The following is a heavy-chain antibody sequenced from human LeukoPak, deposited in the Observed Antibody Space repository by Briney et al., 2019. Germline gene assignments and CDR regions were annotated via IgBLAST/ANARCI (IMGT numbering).Heavy chain of an antibody. CDR3: AKDGPRGNWNYWVY. Sequence: PGGSLRLSCAASGFTFSSYAMHWVRQAPGKGLEWVAVISYDGSNKYYADSVKGRFTISRDNSKNTLYLQMNSLRAEDTAVYYCAKDGPRGNWNYWVYWGQGTLVTVSS. CDR1: GFTFSSYA. J-gene: IGHJ4*02. CDR2: ISYDGSNK. D-gene: IGHD1-1*01. V-gene: IGHV3-30-3*01.